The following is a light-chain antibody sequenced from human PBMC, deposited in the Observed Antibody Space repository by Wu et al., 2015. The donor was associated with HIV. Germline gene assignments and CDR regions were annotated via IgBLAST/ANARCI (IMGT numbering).Light chain of an antibody. Sequence: CTGQSRVLARTNLAWYQVKPGHGSHGFSSMVRPPGPTGIPARFSGSGSGTEFTLTIISIQSEDFAVYYCQQYGSSPQLTFGGGTKVEIK. CDR1: RVLARTN. J-gene: IGKJ4*01. CDR2: VRP. CDR3: QQYGSSPQLT. V-gene: IGKV3-20*01.